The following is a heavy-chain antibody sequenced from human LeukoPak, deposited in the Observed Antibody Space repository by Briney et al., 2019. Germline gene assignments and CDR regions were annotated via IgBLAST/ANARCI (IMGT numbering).Heavy chain of an antibody. J-gene: IGHJ4*02. Sequence: ASVKVSCKASGGTFSSYAISWVRQAPGQGLEWMGKIIPIFGTANYAQKFQGRVTITTDESTSTAYMELSSLRSEDTAVYYCARGASSGWYGLGPRYYFDYWGQGTLVTVSS. D-gene: IGHD6-19*01. CDR1: GGTFSSYA. V-gene: IGHV1-69*05. CDR2: IIPIFGTA. CDR3: ARGASSGWYGLGPRYYFDY.